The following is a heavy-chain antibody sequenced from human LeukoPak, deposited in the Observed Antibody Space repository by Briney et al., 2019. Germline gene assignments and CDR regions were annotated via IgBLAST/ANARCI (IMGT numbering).Heavy chain of an antibody. CDR2: IDPSDSYT. J-gene: IGHJ6*02. V-gene: IGHV5-10-1*01. Sequence: GESLKISCKGSGYSFTSYWISWVRQMPGKGLEWMGRIDPSDSYTNYSPSFQGHVTISADKSISTAYLQWSSLKASDTAMYYCARHGGYCSSTSCYYYYYYGMDVWGQGTTVTVSS. CDR1: GYSFTSYW. CDR3: ARHGGYCSSTSCYYYYYYGMDV. D-gene: IGHD2-2*01.